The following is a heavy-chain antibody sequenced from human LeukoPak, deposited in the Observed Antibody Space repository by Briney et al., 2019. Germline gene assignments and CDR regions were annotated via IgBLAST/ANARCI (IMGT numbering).Heavy chain of an antibody. CDR3: ARGVAAAGLPYYYYYMDV. CDR1: GGSFSGYY. CDR2: INHSGST. Sequence: PSETLSLTCAVYGGSFSGYYWSWIRQPPGKGLEWIGEINHSGSTNYNPSLKSRVTISVDTSKHQFSLKLSSVTAADTAVYYCARGVAAAGLPYYYYYMDVWGKGTTVTVSS. D-gene: IGHD6-13*01. V-gene: IGHV4-34*01. J-gene: IGHJ6*03.